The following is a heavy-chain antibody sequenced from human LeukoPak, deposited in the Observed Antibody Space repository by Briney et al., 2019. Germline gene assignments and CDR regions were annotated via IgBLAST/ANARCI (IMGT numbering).Heavy chain of an antibody. J-gene: IGHJ5*02. Sequence: SETLSLTCAVYGRSFSGYYWSWIRQPPGKGLEWIGEINHSGSTNYNPSLKSRVTISVDTSKNQFSLKLSSVTAADTAVYYCARDLTPIVPAATNWFDPWGQGTLVTVSS. D-gene: IGHD2-2*01. CDR2: INHSGST. CDR1: GRSFSGYY. V-gene: IGHV4-34*01. CDR3: ARDLTPIVPAATNWFDP.